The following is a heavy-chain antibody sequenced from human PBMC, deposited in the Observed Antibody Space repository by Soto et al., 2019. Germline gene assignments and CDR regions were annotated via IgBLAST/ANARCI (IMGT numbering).Heavy chain of an antibody. CDR2: TNRDGSST. Sequence: PGGSLRLSCAASGFTFSEYWMQWVRQARGKGLVWVSRTNRDGSSTRYADSVKGRFTMSRDNAKNTVYLQMNDLRAEDTGVYYCERSSTLTPLDWGQGTQVTVSS. CDR3: ERSSTLTPLD. D-gene: IGHD3-9*01. V-gene: IGHV3-74*01. J-gene: IGHJ4*02. CDR1: GFTFSEYW.